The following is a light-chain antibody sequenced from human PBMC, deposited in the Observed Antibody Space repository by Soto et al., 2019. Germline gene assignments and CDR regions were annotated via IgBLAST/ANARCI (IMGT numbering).Light chain of an antibody. Sequence: DLQMTQSPSSLSASLRQTGTTTCRSSQSISSYLNWYQQKPGKAPKLLIYAASSLQSGVPSRFSGSGSGTDFTLTISSLQPEDFATYSCQQSYSTPLTFGGGTKVDIK. CDR1: QSISSY. V-gene: IGKV1-39*01. J-gene: IGKJ4*01. CDR2: AAS. CDR3: QQSYSTPLT.